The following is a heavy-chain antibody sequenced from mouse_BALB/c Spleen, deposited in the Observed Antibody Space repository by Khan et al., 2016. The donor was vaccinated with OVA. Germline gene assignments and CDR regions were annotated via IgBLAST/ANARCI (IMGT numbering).Heavy chain of an antibody. Sequence: VQLKESGPSLVKPSQTLSLTCSVTGDSITSGYWNWIRKFPGNKLEYMGYISYSGSTYYNPSLKSRISITLDTSKNQYYLQLNSVTTEDTATYYGARYDYDYDGAFAYWGQGTLVTVSA. V-gene: IGHV3-8*02. CDR2: ISYSGST. D-gene: IGHD2-4*01. CDR3: ARYDYDYDGAFAY. CDR1: GDSITSGY. J-gene: IGHJ3*01.